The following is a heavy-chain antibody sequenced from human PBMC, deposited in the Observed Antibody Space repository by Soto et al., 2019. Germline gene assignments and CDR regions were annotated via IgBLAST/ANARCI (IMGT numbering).Heavy chain of an antibody. J-gene: IGHJ5*02. CDR3: AHRRTHAGSYSFINWFDP. CDR2: IYWNDDE. V-gene: IGHV2-5*01. D-gene: IGHD3-10*01. CDR1: GFSLRTPGVG. Sequence: GSGPTLVNPTQTLTLTCTFSGFSLRTPGVGVGWIRQPPGKALEWLAIIYWNDDERYSPSLKTRLNITKDTSKNQVVLTMTNMDPVDTATYYCAHRRTHAGSYSFINWFDPWGHGTLVTVSS.